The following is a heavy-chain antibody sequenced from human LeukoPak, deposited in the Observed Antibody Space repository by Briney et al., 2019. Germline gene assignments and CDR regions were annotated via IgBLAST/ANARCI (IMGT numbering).Heavy chain of an antibody. CDR1: GFTFSNYW. V-gene: IGHV3-74*01. D-gene: IGHD3-10*01. Sequence: GGSLRLSCAASGFTFSNYWMHWVRQVPGKGLVWVSRINDDGSATFYADSVKGRFTISRDNSKNTLYLEVISLTAEDTAVYYCAKDDAWLRFGEWSQGTLVTVSS. CDR3: AKDDAWLRFGE. CDR2: INDDGSAT. J-gene: IGHJ4*02.